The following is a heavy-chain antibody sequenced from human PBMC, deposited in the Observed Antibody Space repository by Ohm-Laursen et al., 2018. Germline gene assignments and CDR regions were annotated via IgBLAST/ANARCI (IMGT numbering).Heavy chain of an antibody. V-gene: IGHV3-21*01. CDR3: ARDLIDCSGGSCYSP. CDR1: GFTFSSYS. D-gene: IGHD2-15*01. CDR2: ISSSSSYI. J-gene: IGHJ5*02. Sequence: SLRLSCTASGFTFSSYSMNWVRQAPGKGLEWVSSISSSSSYIYYADSVKGRFTISRDNAKNSLYLQMNSLRAEDTAVYYCARDLIDCSGGSCYSPRGQGTLVTVSS.